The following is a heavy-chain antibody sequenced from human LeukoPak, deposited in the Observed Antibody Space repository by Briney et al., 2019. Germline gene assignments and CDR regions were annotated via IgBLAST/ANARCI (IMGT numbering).Heavy chain of an antibody. CDR1: GFKFDDYA. CDR2: ISYNSAIT. D-gene: IGHD6-19*01. Sequence: GGSLRLSCGASGFKFDDYAMHWVRQVPGKGLEWISIISYNSAITGYADSVKGRFTVSRDNAMNTLYLEMNSLRPEDTAFYYCAKVRGTYTSGFFFDHWGRGTLVTVSS. J-gene: IGHJ4*02. CDR3: AKVRGTYTSGFFFDH. V-gene: IGHV3-9*01.